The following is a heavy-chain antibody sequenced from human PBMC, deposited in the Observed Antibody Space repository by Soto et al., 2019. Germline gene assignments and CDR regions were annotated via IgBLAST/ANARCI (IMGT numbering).Heavy chain of an antibody. D-gene: IGHD6-13*01. J-gene: IGHJ4*02. CDR2: ISAYNGNT. V-gene: IGHV1-18*01. CDR1: GYTFTSYG. CDR3: ARDWAAAGPFDN. Sequence: ASVKVSCKASGYTFTSYGISWVRQAPGQGLEWMGWISAYNGNTNYAQKLQGRVTMTTDTSTSTAYMELRSLRSDDTAVYCCARDWAAAGPFDNWGQGTLVTVSS.